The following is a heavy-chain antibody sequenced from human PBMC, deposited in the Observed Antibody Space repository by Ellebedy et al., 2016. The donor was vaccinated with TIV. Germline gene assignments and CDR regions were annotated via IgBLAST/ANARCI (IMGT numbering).Heavy chain of an antibody. J-gene: IGHJ4*02. CDR2: IGAAGDT. Sequence: GESLKISCAAFGFTFSSYDMHWVRQGSGNGLEWVSSIGAAGDTYYAGFVKGRVAISRENAKNSLYLQLNNVRVGDTAVYYCARATAGFDYWGQGTLVTVSS. D-gene: IGHD1-14*01. V-gene: IGHV3-13*01. CDR3: ARATAGFDY. CDR1: GFTFSSYD.